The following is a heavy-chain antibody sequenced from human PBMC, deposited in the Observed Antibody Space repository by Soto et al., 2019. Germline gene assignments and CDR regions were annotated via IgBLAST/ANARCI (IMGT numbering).Heavy chain of an antibody. V-gene: IGHV1-46*01. CDR2: INPSDTLT. J-gene: IGHJ4*02. CDR1: GHTFTSYY. CDR3: ARSVSGGHFDF. Sequence: ASVKVSCKASGHTFTSYYMHWVRQAPGEGLEWMGIINPSDTLTTYAQKFQGRVTTTRDTSTSSDYMELSGLRSDDTAVYYCARSVSGGHFDFWGQGTPVTVSS. D-gene: IGHD2-15*01.